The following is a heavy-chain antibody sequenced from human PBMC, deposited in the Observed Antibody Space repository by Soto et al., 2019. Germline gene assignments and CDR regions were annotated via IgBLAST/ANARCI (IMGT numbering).Heavy chain of an antibody. Sequence: GSLRLSCAASGFTVNNTAMTWVSQAPGKGLEWVSAFSGRSKSTYYATSVKGRFTISKDNSKNTLYLQMNSLRAEDTALYYCAKGIDCGADCHSYDTFDIWGQGXVVTV. D-gene: IGHD2-21*02. V-gene: IGHV3-23*01. CDR2: FSGRSKST. CDR3: AKGIDCGADCHSYDTFDI. CDR1: GFTVNNTA. J-gene: IGHJ3*02.